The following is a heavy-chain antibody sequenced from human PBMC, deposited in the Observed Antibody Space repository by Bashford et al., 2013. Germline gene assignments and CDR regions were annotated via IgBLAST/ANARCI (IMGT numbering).Heavy chain of an antibody. J-gene: IGHJ4*02. CDR3: GRERWGSGHLDY. CDR2: IYYSGNT. V-gene: IGHV4-34*01. Sequence: SETLSLTCAVYGGSFSGYSWNWIRQPPGKGLEWIGSIYYSGNTNYNPSLKSRVTMSVDTSKNQFSLRLSSVTAADTAMYYCGRERWGSGHLDYWGQGALVTVSS. D-gene: IGHD4-23*01. CDR1: GGSFSGYS.